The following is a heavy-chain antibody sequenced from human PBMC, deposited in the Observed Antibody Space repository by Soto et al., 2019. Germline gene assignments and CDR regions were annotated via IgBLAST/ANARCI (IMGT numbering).Heavy chain of an antibody. Sequence: EVQLLESGGGLVQPGGSLRLSCAASGFTFSSYAMNWVRRAPGKGLEWVSVISGSGDSTYYADSVKGRFTISRDNSKNTLYLQMNSLRAEDTAVYYCAKRAYGSDFDYWGQGTLVTVSS. D-gene: IGHD3-10*01. J-gene: IGHJ4*02. V-gene: IGHV3-23*01. CDR2: ISGSGDST. CDR1: GFTFSSYA. CDR3: AKRAYGSDFDY.